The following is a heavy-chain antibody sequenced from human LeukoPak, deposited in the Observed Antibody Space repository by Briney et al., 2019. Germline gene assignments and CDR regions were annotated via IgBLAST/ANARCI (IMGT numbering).Heavy chain of an antibody. Sequence: SETLSFTCAVSGGSISSSNWWSWVRQPPGKGLEWIGEIYHSGSTNYNPSLKSRVTISVDKSKNQFSLKLSSVTAADTAVYYCAGGFGSYFNWFDPWGQGTLVTVSS. CDR2: IYHSGST. V-gene: IGHV4-4*02. J-gene: IGHJ5*02. CDR3: AGGFGSYFNWFDP. D-gene: IGHD1-26*01. CDR1: GGSISSSNW.